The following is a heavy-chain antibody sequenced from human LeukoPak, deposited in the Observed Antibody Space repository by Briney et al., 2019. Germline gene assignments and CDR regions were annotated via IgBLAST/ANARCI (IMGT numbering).Heavy chain of an antibody. V-gene: IGHV3-21*01. CDR2: ISSSSNFI. CDR3: AREHHAPVQRYYSDSTSYSAFDI. J-gene: IGHJ3*02. CDR1: GFTFSGYT. Sequence: PGGSLRLSGAASGFTFSGYTMNWVRQASGKGLEWVSSISSSSNFIYYADSMKGRVTISRDTAKNSLDLQMHSLRAEDTAVYYCAREHHAPVQRYYSDSTSYSAFDIWGQGTMVTVSS. D-gene: IGHD3-22*01.